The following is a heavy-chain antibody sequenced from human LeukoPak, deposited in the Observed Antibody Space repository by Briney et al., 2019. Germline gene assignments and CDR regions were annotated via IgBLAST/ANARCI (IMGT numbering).Heavy chain of an antibody. Sequence: SQTLSLTCDISGDSVSNNRATWNWIRQSPSGGLEWLGRTFYRTQWYTDYAVSVKSRITINPDTSKNQFSLQLNSVTPEDTAVYYRARWGRVGGAFDIWGQGTMVTVSS. CDR1: GDSVSNNRAT. D-gene: IGHD2-15*01. V-gene: IGHV6-1*01. J-gene: IGHJ3*02. CDR2: TFYRTQWYT. CDR3: ARWGRVGGAFDI.